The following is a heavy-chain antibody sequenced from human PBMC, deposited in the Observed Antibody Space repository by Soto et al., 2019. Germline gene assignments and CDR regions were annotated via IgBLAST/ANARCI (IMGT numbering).Heavy chain of an antibody. CDR3: ARDALDRDYYYYYMDV. V-gene: IGHV3-21*01. CDR2: ISSSSSYI. CDR1: GFTFSSYS. J-gene: IGHJ6*03. Sequence: GGSLRLSCAASGFTFSSYSMNWVRQAPGKGLEWVSSISSSSSYIYYADSVKGRFTISRDNAKNSLYLQMNSLRAEDTAVYYCARDALDRDYYYYYMDVWGKGTTVTVSS.